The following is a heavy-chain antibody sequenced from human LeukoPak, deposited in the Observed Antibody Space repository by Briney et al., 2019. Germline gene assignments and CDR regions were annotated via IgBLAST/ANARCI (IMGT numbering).Heavy chain of an antibody. CDR3: ARDQYYYDSSGYYRIDY. Sequence: PSETLSLTCTVSGGSISSYYWSWIRQPAGKGLEWIGRIHTSGSTNYNPSLKSRVTMSVDTSKNQFSLKLSSVTAADMAVYYCARDQYYYDSSGYYRIDYWGQGTLVTVSS. CDR1: GGSISSYY. J-gene: IGHJ4*02. D-gene: IGHD3-22*01. V-gene: IGHV4-4*07. CDR2: IHTSGST.